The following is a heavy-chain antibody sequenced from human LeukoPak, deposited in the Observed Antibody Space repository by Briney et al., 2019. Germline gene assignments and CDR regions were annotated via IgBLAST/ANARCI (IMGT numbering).Heavy chain of an antibody. Sequence: PGGSLRLSCAGYGFNFRAYTMNWVRQAPGQGLQWVSGIYGSGEGQTFYADSVRGRFTISRDDSRNLVFLHMDSLGAEVRAHYXXXKDVKSDGVWDVDHWGRGTLVTVSS. CDR3: XKDVKSDGVWDVDH. V-gene: IGHV3-23*01. D-gene: IGHD4-17*01. CDR2: IYGSGEGQT. CDR1: GFNFRAYT. J-gene: IGHJ4*02.